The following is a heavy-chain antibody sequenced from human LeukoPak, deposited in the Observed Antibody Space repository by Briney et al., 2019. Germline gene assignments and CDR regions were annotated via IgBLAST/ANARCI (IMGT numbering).Heavy chain of an antibody. Sequence: GSVKVSCKASGYTFTSYYMHWVRQAPGQGLEWMGIINPSGGSTSYAQKFQGRVNMTRDTSTSTVYMELSRLRSEDTAVYYCARDGTSGSYYGSLDYWGQGTLVTVSS. CDR1: GYTFTSYY. D-gene: IGHD1-26*01. V-gene: IGHV1-46*01. CDR3: ARDGTSGSYYGSLDY. CDR2: INPSGGST. J-gene: IGHJ4*02.